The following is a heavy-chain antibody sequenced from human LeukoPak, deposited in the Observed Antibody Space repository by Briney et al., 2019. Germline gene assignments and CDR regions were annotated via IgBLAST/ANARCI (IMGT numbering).Heavy chain of an antibody. J-gene: IGHJ4*02. V-gene: IGHV4-39*07. CDR3: ARRLDGILTGYFFDY. CDR1: GGSISSSSYY. CDR2: IYYSGST. Sequence: SETLSLTCTVSGGSISSSSYYWGWIRQPPGKGLEWIGSIYYSGSTYYNPSLKSRVTISVDTSKNQFSLKLSSVTAADTAVYYFARRLDGILTGYFFDYWGQGTLVTVSP. D-gene: IGHD3-9*01.